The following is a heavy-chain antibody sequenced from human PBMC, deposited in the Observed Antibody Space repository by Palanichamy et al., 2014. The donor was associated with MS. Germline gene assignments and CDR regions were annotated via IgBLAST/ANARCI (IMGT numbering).Heavy chain of an antibody. CDR1: GDSMNSYY. V-gene: IGHV4-59*01. J-gene: IGHJ4*02. CDR2: ISYKGST. CDR3: ARGLSYFDY. Sequence: QVQLQESGPGLVKPSETLSLTCTVSGDSMNSYYWSWVRQSPGKGLEWIGYISYKGSTDSDSSLKSRVTISVDTSKNQFSLKLRSVTAADTAIYYCARGLSYFDYWGQGALITVSS. D-gene: IGHD3-16*01.